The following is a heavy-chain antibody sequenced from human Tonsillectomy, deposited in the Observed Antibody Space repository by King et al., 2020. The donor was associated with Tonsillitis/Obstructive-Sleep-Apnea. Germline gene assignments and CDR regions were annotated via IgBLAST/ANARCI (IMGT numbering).Heavy chain of an antibody. V-gene: IGHV1-46*01. CDR1: GYTFTSYY. CDR2: INPSGGAT. D-gene: IGHD3-22*01. J-gene: IGHJ5*02. Sequence: VQLVESGAEVKKPGASVKVSCKASGYTFTSYYMHWVRQAPGQGLEWMGIINPSGGATSYAQMFKGRVHLTRDTSTKTVYMNLSSLRSEDTAVYYCARGEPPRGGSGSTPPTHWFDPWGQGTLVTVSS. CDR3: ARGEPPRGGSGSTPPTHWFDP.